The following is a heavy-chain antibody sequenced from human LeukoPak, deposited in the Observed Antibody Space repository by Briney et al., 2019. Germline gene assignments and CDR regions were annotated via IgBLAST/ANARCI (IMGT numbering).Heavy chain of an antibody. CDR3: ARDTSSVYPAMPFDY. V-gene: IGHV1-46*01. J-gene: IGHJ4*02. Sequence: ASVKVSCKASGYTFTSYYMRWVRQAPGQGLKWMGIINPSGGSTSYAQKFQGRVTMTRDMSTSTVYMELSSLRSEDTAVYYCARDTSSVYPAMPFDYWGQGTLVTVSS. CDR2: INPSGGST. D-gene: IGHD1-14*01. CDR1: GYTFTSYY.